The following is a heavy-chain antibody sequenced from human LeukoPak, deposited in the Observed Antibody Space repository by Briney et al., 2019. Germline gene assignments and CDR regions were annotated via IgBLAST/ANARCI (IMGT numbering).Heavy chain of an antibody. CDR3: ARGHYYDSSGYFDY. D-gene: IGHD3-22*01. CDR1: GGSFSGYY. V-gene: IGHV4-34*01. CDR2: INHSGST. Sequence: SETLSLTCAVYGGSFSGYYWSWLRQPPGKGLEWIGEINHSGSTNYNPSLKSRVTISVDTSKNQFSLKLSSVTAADTAVYYCARGHYYDSSGYFDYWGQGTLVTVSS. J-gene: IGHJ4*02.